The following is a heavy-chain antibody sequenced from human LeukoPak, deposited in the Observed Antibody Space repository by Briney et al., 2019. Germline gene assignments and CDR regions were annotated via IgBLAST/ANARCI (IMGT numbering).Heavy chain of an antibody. CDR2: IRSKAYGGTT. V-gene: IGHV3-49*03. CDR3: TRDGDGMDV. Sequence: GGSLRLSCAASGFTVSSNYMSWFRQAPGKGLEWVGFIRSKAYGGTTEYAASVKGRFTISRDDSKSIAYLQMNSLKTEDTAVYYCTRDGDGMDVWGQGTTVTVSS. J-gene: IGHJ6*02. CDR1: GFTVSSNY.